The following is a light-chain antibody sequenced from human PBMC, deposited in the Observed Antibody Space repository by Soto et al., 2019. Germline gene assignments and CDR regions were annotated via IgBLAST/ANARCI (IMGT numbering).Light chain of an antibody. CDR1: QSVSSN. V-gene: IGKV3-15*01. CDR2: GAS. Sequence: DIVMTQSPATLSASPGERATLSCRASQSVSSNLAWYQQKPGQAPRLLIYGASTRATGIPARFSGGGSGTDSTPISSRLPSEDCTVYYCQQRGDSLTFGGGTKVEIK. CDR3: QQRGDSLT. J-gene: IGKJ4*01.